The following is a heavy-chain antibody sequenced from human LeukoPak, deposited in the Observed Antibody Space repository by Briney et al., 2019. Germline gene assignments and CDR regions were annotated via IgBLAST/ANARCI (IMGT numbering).Heavy chain of an antibody. V-gene: IGHV5-10-1*01. D-gene: IGHD5-12*01. CDR1: GYTFTNYW. CDR2: IDPSDSYT. J-gene: IGHJ4*02. CDR3: ARQYSGYDYYFDY. Sequence: GESLKISCKGSGYTFTNYWISWVRQMSGKRLEWMGRIDPSDSYTNYNPSFRGHITISADKSSSIAYLHWSSLKASDTAMYFCARQYSGYDYYFDYWGQGILVTVSS.